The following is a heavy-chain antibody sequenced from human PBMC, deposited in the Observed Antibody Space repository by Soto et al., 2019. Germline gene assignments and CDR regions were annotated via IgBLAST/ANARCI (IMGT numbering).Heavy chain of an antibody. CDR1: GFPFRSNN. J-gene: IGHJ6*02. CDR2: ISSSSSTI. D-gene: IGHD3-16*01. V-gene: IGHV3-48*02. Sequence: GGSLRLSCAVSGFPFRSNNMNWVRQAPGKGLEWVSYISSSSSTIYYADSVKGRFTISRDNAKNSLYLQMNSLRDEDTAVYYCARGQFGRVVFYYYGMDVWGQGT. CDR3: ARGQFGRVVFYYYGMDV.